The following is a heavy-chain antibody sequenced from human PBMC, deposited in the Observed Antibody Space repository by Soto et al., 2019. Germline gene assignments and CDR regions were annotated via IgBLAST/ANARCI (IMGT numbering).Heavy chain of an antibody. J-gene: IGHJ5*02. CDR3: ARRFCSEHRCLNWFDP. Sequence: SETLSLTCSVSGGSISSSYWNWIRQPAGKGLEWIGRFYTTGRASYNPSLKGRLTLSVDASKKQFSLRLRSVTAADTAVYFCARRFCSEHRCLNWFDPWGQGTLVTVSS. CDR1: GGSISSSY. V-gene: IGHV4-4*07. CDR2: FYTTGRA. D-gene: IGHD2-15*01.